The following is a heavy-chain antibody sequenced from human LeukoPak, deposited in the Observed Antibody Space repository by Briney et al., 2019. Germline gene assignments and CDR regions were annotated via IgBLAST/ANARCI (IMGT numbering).Heavy chain of an antibody. CDR1: GFSFTNSA. V-gene: IGHV1-58*01. CDR3: ARAWSGYCDY. D-gene: IGHD3-3*01. CDR2: IVVGSGNT. Sequence: ASVKVSCKASGFSFTNSAVQWVRQARGQRLEWIGWIVVGSGNTNYAQKFQGRVTMTTDTSTSTAYMELRSLRSDDTAVYYCARAWSGYCDYWGQGTLVTVSS. J-gene: IGHJ4*02.